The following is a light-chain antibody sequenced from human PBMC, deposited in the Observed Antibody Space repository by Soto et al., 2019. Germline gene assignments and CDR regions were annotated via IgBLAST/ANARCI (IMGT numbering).Light chain of an antibody. J-gene: IGKJ1*01. V-gene: IGKV1-17*03. CDR2: AAS. Sequence: DFQMPQSPSAMAASVGDRVPITCRASQGIRNYLAWFQQNPGKVPKRLIYAASSLQSGVQSRFIGSGSGTTFTLTISSLQPQDSGTYYCLQSNSYPWTFGQGTKVEI. CDR3: LQSNSYPWT. CDR1: QGIRNY.